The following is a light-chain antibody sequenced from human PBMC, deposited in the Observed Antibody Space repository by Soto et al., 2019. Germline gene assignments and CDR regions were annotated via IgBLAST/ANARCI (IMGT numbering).Light chain of an antibody. J-gene: IGKJ4*01. CDR2: AAS. CDR3: QQLNSYPLT. Sequence: DIQMTQSPSTLSASVGDTVTVTCRASQIVSGWLAWYQQKPGEAPKLLIYAASTLQSGVPSRFSGSGSGTDFTLTISSLQPEDFATYYCQQLNSYPLTFGGGTKVDIK. V-gene: IGKV1-5*01. CDR1: QIVSGW.